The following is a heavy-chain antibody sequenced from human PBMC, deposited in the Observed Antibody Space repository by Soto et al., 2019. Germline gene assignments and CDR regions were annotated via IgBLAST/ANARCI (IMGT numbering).Heavy chain of an antibody. CDR1: GGPTISTTNY. D-gene: IGHD4-17*01. Sequence: SETLSLTCSVSGGPTISTTNYWGWIRQPPGKGLEWIGSIYYSESPYYNPSLRSRVTISVDTSKNQISLKLRSVTAADTGVYYCARWIEENGDYFYYGLDVWGQGTTVTVSS. CDR3: ARWIEENGDYFYYGLDV. J-gene: IGHJ6*02. V-gene: IGHV4-39*01. CDR2: IYYSESP.